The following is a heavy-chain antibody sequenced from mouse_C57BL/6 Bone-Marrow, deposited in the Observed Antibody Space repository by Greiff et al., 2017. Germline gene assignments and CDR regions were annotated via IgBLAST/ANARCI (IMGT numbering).Heavy chain of an antibody. CDR2: INYDGSST. V-gene: IGHV5-16*01. Sequence: LVESEGGLVQPGSSMKLSCTASGFTFSDYYMAWVRQVPEKGLEWVANINYDGSSTYYLDSLTSRFIISRDNAKNILYLQMSSLKSEDTATYYCARANWAFDYWGQGTTLTVSS. CDR1: GFTFSDYY. CDR3: ARANWAFDY. D-gene: IGHD4-1*01. J-gene: IGHJ2*01.